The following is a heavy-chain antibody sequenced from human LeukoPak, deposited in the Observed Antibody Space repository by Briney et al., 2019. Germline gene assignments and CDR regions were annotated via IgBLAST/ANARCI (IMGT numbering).Heavy chain of an antibody. J-gene: IGHJ4*02. CDR1: GFTFSSYS. Sequence: GGSLRLSCAASGFTFSSYSMNWVRQAPGKGLEWVSSISSSSSYIYYADSVKGRSTISRDNAKNSLYLQMNSLRAEDTAVYYCARAHVVVVAARTSLLDYWGQGTLVTVSS. V-gene: IGHV3-21*01. CDR3: ARAHVVVVAARTSLLDY. D-gene: IGHD2-15*01. CDR2: ISSSSSYI.